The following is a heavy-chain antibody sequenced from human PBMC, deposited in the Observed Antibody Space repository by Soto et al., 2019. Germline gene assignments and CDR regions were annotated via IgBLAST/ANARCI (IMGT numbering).Heavy chain of an antibody. D-gene: IGHD2-21*01. CDR2: ISPNGNNV. CDR1: GASISSYY. Sequence: LSLTCSVSGASISSYYWNWVRQPPGKGLEWVAAISPNGNNVYHADSVTARFTISRDNFRNTVSLQMNSLRAEDTAVYCCARDPDGIHFWGPGTLVTVSS. CDR3: ARDPDGIHF. V-gene: IGHV3-48*03. J-gene: IGHJ4*02.